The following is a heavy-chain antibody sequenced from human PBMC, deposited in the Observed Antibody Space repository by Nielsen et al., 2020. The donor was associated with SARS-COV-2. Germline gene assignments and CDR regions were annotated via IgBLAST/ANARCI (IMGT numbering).Heavy chain of an antibody. D-gene: IGHD3-10*01. CDR2: ITTTGDT. J-gene: IGHJ6*02. V-gene: IGHV3-13*01. CDR3: ARGIGGSYFYYYGMDV. Sequence: GGSLRLSCAASGFTFSSFDMHWVRQSSGKGLEWVSAITTTGDTLYVGSVKGRFSTSREKAKNSVYLQMNSLRAGDTAVYYCARGIGGSYFYYYGMDVWGQGTTVTVSS. CDR1: GFTFSSFD.